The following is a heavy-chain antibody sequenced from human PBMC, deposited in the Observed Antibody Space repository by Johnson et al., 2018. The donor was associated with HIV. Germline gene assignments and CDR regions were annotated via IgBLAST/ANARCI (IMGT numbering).Heavy chain of an antibody. V-gene: IGHV3-30*02. J-gene: IGHJ3*02. Sequence: QVQLVESGGGVVRPGGSLRLSCAASGFTFDDYGMSWVRQAPGKGLEWVAFIRYDGSNKYYADSVKGRFTISRDNSKNTLYLQMNSLRAEDTAVYYCAREKIRAFDIWGQGTMVTVSS. CDR1: GFTFDDYG. CDR2: IRYDGSNK. CDR3: AREKIRAFDI.